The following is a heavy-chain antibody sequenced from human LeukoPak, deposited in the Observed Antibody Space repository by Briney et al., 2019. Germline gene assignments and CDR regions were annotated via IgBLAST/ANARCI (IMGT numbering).Heavy chain of an antibody. CDR1: GFTFSSYS. J-gene: IGHJ5*02. CDR3: GRGNVQYQLLCGNNWFDP. V-gene: IGHV3-48*01. CDR2: ISSSSSTI. D-gene: IGHD2-2*01. Sequence: GGSLRLSCAASGFTFSSYSMNWVRQAPGKGLEWVSYISSSSSTIYYADSVKGRFTISRDNAKNSLYLQMNSLRAEDTAVYYFGRGNVQYQLLCGNNWFDPWGQGTLVTVSS.